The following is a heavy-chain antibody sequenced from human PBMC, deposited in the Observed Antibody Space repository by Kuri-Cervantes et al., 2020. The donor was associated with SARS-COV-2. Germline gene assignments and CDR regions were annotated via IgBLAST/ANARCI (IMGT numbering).Heavy chain of an antibody. Sequence: GGSLRLSCTVSGGSINSYYWSWIRQPPGKGLEWVSYISSSSSTIYYADSVKGRFTISRDNAKNSLYLQMNSLRAEDTAVYYCARAKQQLPSDYWGQGTLVTVSS. CDR1: GGSINSYY. CDR2: ISSSSSTI. V-gene: IGHV3-11*01. D-gene: IGHD6-13*01. J-gene: IGHJ4*02. CDR3: ARAKQQLPSDY.